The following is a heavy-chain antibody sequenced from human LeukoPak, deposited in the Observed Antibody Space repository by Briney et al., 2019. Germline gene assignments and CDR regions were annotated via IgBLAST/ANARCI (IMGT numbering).Heavy chain of an antibody. D-gene: IGHD3-22*01. J-gene: IGHJ4*02. V-gene: IGHV3-23*01. CDR1: GITLSNYG. Sequence: PGGSLRLSCAVSGITLSNYGMSWVRQAPGKGLEWVAGISDSGGRTNYAGSVKGRFTISRDSPKNTIYLQMNSLRAEDTAVYFCAKRGVVIRVILVGFHKEAYYFDSWGQGALVTVSS. CDR2: ISDSGGRT. CDR3: AKRGVVIRVILVGFHKEAYYFDS.